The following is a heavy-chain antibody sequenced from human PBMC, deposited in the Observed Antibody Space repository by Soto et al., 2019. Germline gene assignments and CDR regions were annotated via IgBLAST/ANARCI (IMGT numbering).Heavy chain of an antibody. CDR1: GFTFKKYA. Sequence: GGSLRLSXTVSGFTFKKYAMHWVRQAPGKGLEYVSAISSEGGVTYYADSVKDRFIISRDNSRNTMYLLLSSLRVEDTAIYFCVNYGMDVWGQGTTVTVSS. CDR2: ISSEGGVT. V-gene: IGHV3-64D*08. CDR3: VNYGMDV. J-gene: IGHJ6*02.